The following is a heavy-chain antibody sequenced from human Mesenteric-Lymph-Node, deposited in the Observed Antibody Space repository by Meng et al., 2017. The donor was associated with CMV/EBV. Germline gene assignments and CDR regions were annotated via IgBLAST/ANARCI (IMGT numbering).Heavy chain of an antibody. D-gene: IGHD3-10*01. J-gene: IGHJ6*02. Sequence: GESLKISCAASGFTFSNYWMHWVRQDSGTGLVWVSHINVDGSNTNYADSVRGRFTISRDNAKDTLYLQMNSLKAEDTAVYYCARGYGSRPYYGMDVWGQGTTVTVSS. CDR1: GFTFSNYW. CDR2: INVDGSNT. CDR3: ARGYGSRPYYGMDV. V-gene: IGHV3-74*01.